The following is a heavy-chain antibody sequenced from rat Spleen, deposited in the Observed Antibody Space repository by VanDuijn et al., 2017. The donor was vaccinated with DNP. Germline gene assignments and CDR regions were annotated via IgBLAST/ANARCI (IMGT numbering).Heavy chain of an antibody. CDR2: INPGGGNS. CDR1: GLIFSNYG. Sequence: EVQLVESGGGLVQPGRSLKLSCVASGLIFSNYGMAWVRQAPTKGLEWVAVINPGGGNSYYRDSVKGRFTISRDNAKNTQYLQMDSLRSEDTATYYCATQTYYGMGKFDYWGQGVMVPVSS. D-gene: IGHD1-9*01. J-gene: IGHJ2*01. CDR3: ATQTYYGMGKFDY. V-gene: IGHV5S13*01.